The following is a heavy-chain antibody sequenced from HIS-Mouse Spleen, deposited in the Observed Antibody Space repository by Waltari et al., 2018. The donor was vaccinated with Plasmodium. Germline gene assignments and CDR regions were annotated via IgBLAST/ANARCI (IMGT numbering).Heavy chain of an antibody. Sequence: QVQLVQSGAEVKKPGSSVKVSCKASGGTFSSYAISWVRQAPGQGLEWMGGISPIVGTANYAQKFQGRVTSTADESTSTAYMELSSLRSEDTAVYYCARGFLLERQSNDAFDIWGQGTMVTVSS. CDR1: GGTFSSYA. D-gene: IGHD1-1*01. J-gene: IGHJ3*02. V-gene: IGHV1-69*01. CDR3: ARGFLLERQSNDAFDI. CDR2: ISPIVGTA.